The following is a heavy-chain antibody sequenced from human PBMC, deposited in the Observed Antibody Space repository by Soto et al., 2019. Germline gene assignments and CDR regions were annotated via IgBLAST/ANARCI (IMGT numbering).Heavy chain of an antibody. V-gene: IGHV3-23*01. CDR3: ARWSYLDY. CDR2: ISGSDGKT. J-gene: IGHJ4*02. D-gene: IGHD3-3*01. CDR1: GFSFGSYA. Sequence: PGESLKISCAASGFSFGSYALSWVRQAPGKGLEWVSTISGSDGKTFYADSVKGRFSISRDTSQSTLYLQMNSLRADDTAIYYCARWSYLDYWGQGTRVTSPQ.